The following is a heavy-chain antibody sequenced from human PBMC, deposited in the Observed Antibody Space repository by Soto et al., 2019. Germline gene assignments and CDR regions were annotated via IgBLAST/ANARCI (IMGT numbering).Heavy chain of an antibody. J-gene: IGHJ4*02. CDR3: ARSEATALDY. CDR1: GDSMSSSNW. Sequence: QVQLQESGPGLLKPSGTLSLTCTVSGDSMSSSNWWNWVRQPPGKVLEWIGEAHPSGRTNYNPSLKSRVNISVDRSQNRFSLKLSSVTAAYTAVYYCARSEATALDYWGQGTLVTVSS. V-gene: IGHV4-4*02. CDR2: AHPSGRT.